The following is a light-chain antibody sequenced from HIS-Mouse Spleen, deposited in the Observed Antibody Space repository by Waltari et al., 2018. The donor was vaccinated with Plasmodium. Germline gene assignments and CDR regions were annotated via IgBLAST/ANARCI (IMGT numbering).Light chain of an antibody. CDR2: DVS. J-gene: IGLJ1*01. Sequence: QSALPQPRSVSGSPGQSVTISCTGTSSDVGGYNYVSWYQQHTGNAPQLMIYDVSKRPSGVPDRFSGSKSGNTASLTISGLQAEDEADYYCCSYAGSYTYVFGTGTKVTVL. CDR3: CSYAGSYTYV. CDR1: SSDVGGYNY. V-gene: IGLV2-11*01.